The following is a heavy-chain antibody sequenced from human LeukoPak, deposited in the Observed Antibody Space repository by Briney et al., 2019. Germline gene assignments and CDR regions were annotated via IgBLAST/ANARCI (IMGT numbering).Heavy chain of an antibody. CDR1: GFTFTSSA. CDR3: ARDPRYCSGGSCYYFDY. J-gene: IGHJ4*02. Sequence: ASVKVSCKASGFTFTSSAVQWVRQARGQRLEWMGRINPNSGGTNYAQKFQGRVTMTRDTSISTAYMELSRLRSDDTAVYYCARDPRYCSGGSCYYFDYWGQGTLVTVSS. D-gene: IGHD2-15*01. CDR2: INPNSGGT. V-gene: IGHV1-2*06.